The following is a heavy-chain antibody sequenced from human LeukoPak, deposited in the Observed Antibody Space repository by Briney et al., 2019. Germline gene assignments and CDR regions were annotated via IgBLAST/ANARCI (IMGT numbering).Heavy chain of an antibody. CDR3: ARGYYYDSTGYYVGHPYFDY. CDR1: GFTVGSNY. J-gene: IGHJ4*02. Sequence: GGSLRLSCAASGFTVGSNYMSWVRQAPGKGLEWVSVIYSGGSTYYADSVKGRFTISRDNCKNTLYLQMNSLRAEDTAVYYCARGYYYDSTGYYVGHPYFDYWGQGTLVTVSS. V-gene: IGHV3-66*01. D-gene: IGHD3-22*01. CDR2: IYSGGST.